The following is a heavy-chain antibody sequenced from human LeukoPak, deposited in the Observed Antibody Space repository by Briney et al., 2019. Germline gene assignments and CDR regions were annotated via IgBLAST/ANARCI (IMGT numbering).Heavy chain of an antibody. CDR3: ARDSSGIAVAGPSDVGWFDP. J-gene: IGHJ5*02. Sequence: SETLSLTCTVSGGSISSYYWSWIRQPAGKGLGWIGRIYTSGSTNYNPSLKSRVTMSVDTSKNQFSLKLSSVTAADTAVYYCARDSSGIAVAGPSDVGWFDPWGQGTLVTVSS. CDR2: IYTSGST. D-gene: IGHD6-19*01. CDR1: GGSISSYY. V-gene: IGHV4-4*07.